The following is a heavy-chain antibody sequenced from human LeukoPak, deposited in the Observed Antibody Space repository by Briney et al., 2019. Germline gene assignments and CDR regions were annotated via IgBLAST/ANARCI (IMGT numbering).Heavy chain of an antibody. CDR2: ISYDGSNK. J-gene: IGHJ4*02. CDR3: ARKDDYYDSSGYSHYYFDY. V-gene: IGHV3-30*03. Sequence: GGSLRLSCAASGFTFSSYGMHWVRQAPGKGLEWVAVISYDGSNKYYADSVKGRFTISRDNSKNTLYLQMNSLRAEDTAVYYCARKDDYYDSSGYSHYYFDYWGQGTLVTVSS. D-gene: IGHD3-22*01. CDR1: GFTFSSYG.